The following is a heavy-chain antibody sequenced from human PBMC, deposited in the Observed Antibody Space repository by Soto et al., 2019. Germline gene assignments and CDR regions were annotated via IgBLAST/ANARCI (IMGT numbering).Heavy chain of an antibody. CDR2: IYYSGST. CDR3: AKGAMIRGVMGKWFDP. J-gene: IGHJ5*02. CDR1: GGSISSYY. V-gene: IGHV4-59*01. Sequence: SETLSLTCTVSGGSISSYYWSWIRQPPGKVLEWIGYIYYSGSTNYNPSLKSRVTISLDTSKNQFSLKLSYVTAEATAVYYCAKGAMIRGVMGKWFDPWGQGTLVTVS. D-gene: IGHD3-10*01.